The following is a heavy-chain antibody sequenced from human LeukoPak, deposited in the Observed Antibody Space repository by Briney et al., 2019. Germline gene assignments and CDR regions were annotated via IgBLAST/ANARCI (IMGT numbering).Heavy chain of an antibody. CDR1: GGSITSYF. CDR3: ARALYRDNWFDP. Sequence: SETLSLTCTVSGGSITSYFWNWIRRPPGKGLEWIGFIYYSGSTNYDPSLKSRVTISVDTSKDQFSLKPTSVTATDTAVYYCARALYRDNWFDPWGQGTLVTVSS. CDR2: IYYSGST. V-gene: IGHV4-59*01. J-gene: IGHJ5*02. D-gene: IGHD1-26*01.